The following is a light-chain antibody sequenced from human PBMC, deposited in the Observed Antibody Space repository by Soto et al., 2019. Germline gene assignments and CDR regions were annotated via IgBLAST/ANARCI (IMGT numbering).Light chain of an antibody. CDR3: GTWDSSLNGVV. Sequence: QSVLTQPPSVSAAPGQKVTISCSGSSSNIGNNYVSWYQQLPGTAPKLLIYDNDKRPSGIPDRFSGSKSGTSATLGITGLQTGDEADYYCGTWDSSLNGVVFGGGTKLTVL. CDR1: SSNIGNNY. CDR2: DND. V-gene: IGLV1-51*01. J-gene: IGLJ2*01.